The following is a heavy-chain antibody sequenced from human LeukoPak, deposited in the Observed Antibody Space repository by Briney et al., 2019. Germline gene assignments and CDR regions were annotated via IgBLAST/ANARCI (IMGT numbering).Heavy chain of an antibody. D-gene: IGHD3-22*01. CDR2: IIPIFGTA. CDR1: GGTVSSYA. J-gene: IGHJ4*02. V-gene: IGHV1-69*05. Sequence: SVKVSCKPSGGTVSSYAISWVRQAPGQGLEWMGRIIPIFGTANSAQKFQGRGTITTDESTSTAYMELSSLRSEDTAVYYCARTYYDSSGYGPDYWGQGTLVTVSS. CDR3: ARTYYDSSGYGPDY.